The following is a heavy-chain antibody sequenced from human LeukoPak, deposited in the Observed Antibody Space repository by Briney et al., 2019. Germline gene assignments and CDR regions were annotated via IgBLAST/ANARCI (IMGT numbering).Heavy chain of an antibody. J-gene: IGHJ4*02. CDR1: VSANY. Sequence: GGSLRLSCAVSANYMNWVRQAPGKGLEWVSIIYNGDTTYYADSVKGRFTISRDNSRNTLYLQMNSLRAEDTAVYYCARLEYGGNIYWGQGTLVTVSS. V-gene: IGHV3-53*01. D-gene: IGHD4-23*01. CDR2: IYNGDTT. CDR3: ARLEYGGNIY.